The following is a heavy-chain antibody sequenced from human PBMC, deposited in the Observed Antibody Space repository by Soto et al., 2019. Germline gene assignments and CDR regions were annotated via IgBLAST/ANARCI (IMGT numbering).Heavy chain of an antibody. D-gene: IGHD3-9*01. CDR3: ASAIRQYDILTGDYKGPSYYYYGSDV. J-gene: IGHJ6*02. V-gene: IGHV1-18*01. CDR2: ISAYNGNT. CDR1: GYTFTSYG. Sequence: GASVKVSCTASGYTFTSYGISWVRQAPGQGLEWMGWISAYNGNTNYAQKLQGRVTMTTDTSTSTAYMELRSLRSDDTAVYYCASAIRQYDILTGDYKGPSYYYYGSDVSG.